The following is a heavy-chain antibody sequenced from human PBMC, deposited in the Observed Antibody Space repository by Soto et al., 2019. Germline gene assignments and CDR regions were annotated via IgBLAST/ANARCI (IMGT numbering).Heavy chain of an antibody. CDR1: GGTFSRYA. CDR3: ARESFVNGYRGYDNYYYYGMDV. D-gene: IGHD5-12*01. V-gene: IGHV1-69*01. Sequence: QVQLVQSGAEVKKPGSSVKVSCKASGGTFSRYAISWVRQAPGQGLEWMGGIIPIFGTANYAQKFQGRVTITADESTSTAYMELSSLRSEDTAVYYCARESFVNGYRGYDNYYYYGMDVWGQGTTVTVSS. CDR2: IIPIFGTA. J-gene: IGHJ6*02.